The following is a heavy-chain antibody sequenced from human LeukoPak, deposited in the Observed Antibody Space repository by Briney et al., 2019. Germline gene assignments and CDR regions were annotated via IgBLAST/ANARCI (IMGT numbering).Heavy chain of an antibody. CDR2: ISGSGGST. Sequence: PGGSLRLSCAASGFTFSSYAMRWVRQAPGKGLEWVSSISGSGGSTYYADSVKGRFTISRDNSMNTLYLQMNSLRAEDTAVYYCAKDWDYYGSGSYPDYWGQGTLVTVSS. CDR3: AKDWDYYGSGSYPDY. D-gene: IGHD3-10*01. CDR1: GFTFSSYA. J-gene: IGHJ4*02. V-gene: IGHV3-23*01.